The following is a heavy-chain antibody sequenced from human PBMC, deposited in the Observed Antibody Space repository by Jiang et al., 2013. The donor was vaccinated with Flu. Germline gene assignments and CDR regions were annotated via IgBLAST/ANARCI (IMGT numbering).Heavy chain of an antibody. D-gene: IGHD2-21*01. Sequence: SGDSVSSNSAAWNWIRQSPSRGLEWLGRTYYRSKWYNDYAVSVKSRITINPDTSKNQFSLQLNSVTPEDTAVYYCARVGPNCGGDCCFDYWGQGTLVTVSS. V-gene: IGHV6-1*01. CDR3: ARVGPNCGGDCCFDY. CDR2: TYYRSKWYN. J-gene: IGHJ4*02. CDR1: GDSVSSNSAA.